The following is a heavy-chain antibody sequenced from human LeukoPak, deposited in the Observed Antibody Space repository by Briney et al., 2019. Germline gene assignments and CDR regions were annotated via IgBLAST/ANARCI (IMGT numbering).Heavy chain of an antibody. CDR1: GGSFSGYY. V-gene: IGHV4-34*01. CDR2: INHSGST. J-gene: IGHJ6*02. CDR3: ARGPGYGDYVAYYYGMDV. D-gene: IGHD4-17*01. Sequence: PSETLSLTCAVYGGSFSGYYWSWIRQPPGKGLEWIGEINHSGSTNYNPSLKSRVTISVDTSKNQFSLKLSSVIAADTAVYYCARGPGYGDYVAYYYGMDVWGQGTMVTVSS.